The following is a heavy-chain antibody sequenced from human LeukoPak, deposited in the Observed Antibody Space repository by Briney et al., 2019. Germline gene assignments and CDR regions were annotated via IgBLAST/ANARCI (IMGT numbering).Heavy chain of an antibody. V-gene: IGHV3-30*02. CDR3: ASLDS. Sequence: GGSLRLSCAASGFTFSTYGMHWVRQAPGKGLEWVAFIRDDGSKKYYEDSAKGRFTISRDNSKNTLSLQMNSLRVEDTAVYYCASLDSWGQGTLVTVSS. CDR2: IRDDGSKK. J-gene: IGHJ4*02. CDR1: GFTFSTYG.